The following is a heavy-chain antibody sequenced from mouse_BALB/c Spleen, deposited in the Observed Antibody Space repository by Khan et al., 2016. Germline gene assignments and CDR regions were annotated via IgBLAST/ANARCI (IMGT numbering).Heavy chain of an antibody. J-gene: IGHJ2*01. D-gene: IGHD2-4*01. Sequence: VQLQQPDPDLVKPGASVKISCKASGYSFTAYYMYWVKQSHGKSLEWIGRINPNNGATTFNQKFEGQAILTVDKSSTTAYMELRSLASVDSAVYYCARDDYVNRGQGTALAVSS. V-gene: IGHV1-18*01. CDR2: INPNNGAT. CDR1: GYSFTAYY. CDR3: ARDDYVN.